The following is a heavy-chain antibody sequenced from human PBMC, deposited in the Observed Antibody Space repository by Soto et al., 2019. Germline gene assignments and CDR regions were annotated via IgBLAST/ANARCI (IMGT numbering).Heavy chain of an antibody. J-gene: IGHJ4*02. CDR2: ITATGDRT. CDR3: ATMNGYFEY. Sequence: GAQLVSCADSGFSFSTYSMSWVRQTPGKGLEWVSAITATGDRTYYADSVTGRFTISRDNYKKTHYLQMTSLRAEDTAIYYCATMNGYFEYWGQGTQVTVSS. CDR1: GFSFSTYS. V-gene: IGHV3-23*01. D-gene: IGHD3-22*01.